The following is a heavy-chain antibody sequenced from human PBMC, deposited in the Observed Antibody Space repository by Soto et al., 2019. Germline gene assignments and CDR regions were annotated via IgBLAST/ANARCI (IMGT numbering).Heavy chain of an antibody. D-gene: IGHD5-18*01. CDR3: ARQGGYSREGESDS. CDR2: IYNSGST. CDR1: GGYISGGYYS. V-gene: IGHV4-30-2*01. J-gene: IGHJ4*02. Sequence: SETLSLTCAVSGGYISGGYYSWSWIRQPPGKGLEWIGFIYNSGSTYYNSSLKSRVTISVDRSKNHFFLNLTSVTAADTAVYYCARQGGYSREGESDSWGQGTLVPVSS.